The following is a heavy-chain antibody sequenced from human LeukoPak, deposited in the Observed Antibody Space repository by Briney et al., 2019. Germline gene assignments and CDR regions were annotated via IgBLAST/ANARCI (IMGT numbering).Heavy chain of an antibody. V-gene: IGHV3-23*01. Sequence: PGGSLRLSCAASGFSFSSYAMNWVRQAPGQGLEWVSALTGSGANTYYADSAKGRFTISRDNSKNTLYLQMNSLRAEDTAVYYCAKEGERSSWGDNDAFDIWGQGTMLTVSS. CDR3: AKEGERSSWGDNDAFDI. CDR2: LTGSGANT. J-gene: IGHJ3*02. CDR1: GFSFSSYA. D-gene: IGHD6-13*01.